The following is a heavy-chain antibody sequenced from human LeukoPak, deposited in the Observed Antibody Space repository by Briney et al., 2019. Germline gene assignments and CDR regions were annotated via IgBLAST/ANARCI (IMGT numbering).Heavy chain of an antibody. Sequence: GGSLRLSCAASGFTFSSYGMHWVRQAPGKGLEWVAVIWYDGSNKYYADSVKGRFTISRDNSKNTLYLQMNSLRAEDTAVYYCARNIYYDSMVFPGGRGPLVPVPS. D-gene: IGHD3-22*01. V-gene: IGHV3-33*08. CDR3: ARNIYYDSMVFP. J-gene: IGHJ5*02. CDR2: IWYDGSNK. CDR1: GFTFSSYG.